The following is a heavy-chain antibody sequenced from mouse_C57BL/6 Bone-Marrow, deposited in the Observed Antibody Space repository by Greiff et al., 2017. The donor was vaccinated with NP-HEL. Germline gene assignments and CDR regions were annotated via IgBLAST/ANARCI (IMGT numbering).Heavy chain of an antibody. CDR2: IYPRSGNT. J-gene: IGHJ3*01. Sequence: QVQLQQSGAELARPGASVKLSCKASGYTFTSYGISWVKQRTGQGLEWIGEIYPRSGNTYYNEKFKGKATLTADKSSSTAYMELRSLTSEDSAVYFCARYYDGSSQSAWFAYWGQGTLVTVSA. CDR1: GYTFTSYG. V-gene: IGHV1-81*01. CDR3: ARYYDGSSQSAWFAY. D-gene: IGHD1-1*01.